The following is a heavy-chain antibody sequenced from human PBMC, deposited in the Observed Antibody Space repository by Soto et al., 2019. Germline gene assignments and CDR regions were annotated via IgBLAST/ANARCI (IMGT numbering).Heavy chain of an antibody. J-gene: IGHJ4*02. CDR1: EGTFNSYA. D-gene: IGHD6-13*01. Sequence: QAQVVQSGAEVRKPGSSMKVSCKASEGTFNSYAIAWVRQAPGQGLEWMGGIIPFYNTLNYAQKFQDRVTITADDSTNTVYMELSSLRSDDTAVYFCASGASRWYPYFFDSWAQGTLVTVSS. CDR2: IIPFYNTL. CDR3: ASGASRWYPYFFDS. V-gene: IGHV1-69*01.